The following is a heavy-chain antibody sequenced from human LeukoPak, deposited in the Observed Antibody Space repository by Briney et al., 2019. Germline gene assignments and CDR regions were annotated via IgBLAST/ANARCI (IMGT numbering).Heavy chain of an antibody. J-gene: IGHJ4*02. V-gene: IGHV3-74*01. CDR3: VSFYETY. CDR2: INSDGSWT. Sequence: GSLRLSCAASGNYWMHWVRQAPGKGLVWVSHINSDGSWTSCADSVKGRFTISKDNAKNTVYLQMNNLRAEDTAVYYCVSFYETYWGRGTLVTVSS. CDR1: GNYW. D-gene: IGHD2-2*01.